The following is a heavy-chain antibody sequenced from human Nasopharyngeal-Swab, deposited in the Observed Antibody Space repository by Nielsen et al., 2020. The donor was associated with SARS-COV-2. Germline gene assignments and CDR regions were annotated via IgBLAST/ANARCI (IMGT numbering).Heavy chain of an antibody. J-gene: IGHJ6*03. CDR3: ARGPYYYDSSGYRAYYYYMDV. Sequence: WVRQAPGQGLEWMGWMNANSGNTGYAQKFQGRVTMTRNTSISTAYMELSSLRSEDTAVYYCARGPYYYDSSGYRAYYYYMDVWGKGTTVTVSS. V-gene: IGHV1-8*01. CDR2: MNANSGNT. D-gene: IGHD3-22*01.